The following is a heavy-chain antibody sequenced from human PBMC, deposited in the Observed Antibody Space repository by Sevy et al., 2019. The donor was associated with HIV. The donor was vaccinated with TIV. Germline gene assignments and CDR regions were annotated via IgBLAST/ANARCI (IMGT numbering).Heavy chain of an antibody. D-gene: IGHD6-13*01. CDR1: GGSISSGDYY. J-gene: IGHJ4*02. CDR3: ARGIAAAGTLDY. CDR2: IYYSGST. Sequence: SETLSLTCTVSGGSISSGDYYWSWIRQPPGKGLEWIGYIYYSGSTYYNPSLKSRVTISVDTSKNQFSLKLGSVTAADTAVYYCARGIAAAGTLDYWGQGTLVTVSS. V-gene: IGHV4-30-4*01.